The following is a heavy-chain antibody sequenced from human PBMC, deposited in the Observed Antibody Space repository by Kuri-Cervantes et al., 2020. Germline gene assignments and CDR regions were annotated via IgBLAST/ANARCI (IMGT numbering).Heavy chain of an antibody. Sequence: GESLKISCAASGFTFSSYDMHWVRQATGKGLEWVSAIGTAGDTYYPGSVKGRFTISRENAKNSLYLQMNSLRAEDTAVYYCARDRRYYDSSGYYVGDGMDVWGQGTTVTVSS. V-gene: IGHV3-13*01. D-gene: IGHD3-22*01. CDR2: IGTAGDT. CDR1: GFTFSSYD. J-gene: IGHJ6*02. CDR3: ARDRRYYDSSGYYVGDGMDV.